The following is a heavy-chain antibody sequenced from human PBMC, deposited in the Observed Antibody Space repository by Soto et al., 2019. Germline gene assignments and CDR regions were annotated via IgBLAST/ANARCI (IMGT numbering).Heavy chain of an antibody. Sequence: SVKVSCKASGFTFTSSAVQWVRQARGQRLEWIGWIVVGSGNTNYAQKFQERVTITRGMSTSTAYMELSSLRSEDTAVYYCAAYSAVGFSEAFDIWGQGTMVTVSS. CDR3: AAYSAVGFSEAFDI. V-gene: IGHV1-58*01. CDR1: GFTFTSSA. D-gene: IGHD6-19*01. CDR2: IVVGSGNT. J-gene: IGHJ3*02.